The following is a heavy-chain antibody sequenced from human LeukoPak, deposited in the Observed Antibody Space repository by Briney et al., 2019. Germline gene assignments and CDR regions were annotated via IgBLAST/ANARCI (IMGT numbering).Heavy chain of an antibody. V-gene: IGHV1-69*05. CDR3: ARGLWDSSGYYYNWFDP. D-gene: IGHD3-22*01. CDR2: IIPIFGTA. CDR1: GGTFSSYA. Sequence: GASVKVSCKASGGTFSSYAISWVRQAPGQGLEWMGGIIPIFGTANYAQKFQGRVTITTDESTSTAYMELSSLRSEDTAVYYCARGLWDSSGYYYNWFDPWGQGTLVTVSS. J-gene: IGHJ5*02.